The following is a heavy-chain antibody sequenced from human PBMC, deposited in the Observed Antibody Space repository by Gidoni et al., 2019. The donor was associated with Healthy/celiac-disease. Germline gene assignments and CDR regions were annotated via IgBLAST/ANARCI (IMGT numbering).Heavy chain of an antibody. CDR2: IYSGVST. D-gene: IGHD3-3*01. CDR1: GFTVSSNY. CDR3: AREDFDVFDI. J-gene: IGHJ3*02. Sequence: EVQLVESGGGLIQPGGSLRLSCAASGFTVSSNYMSWFRQAPGKGLEWVSVIYSGVSTYYADSVKCRFTISRDNSKNTLYLQMNSLRAEDTAVYYCAREDFDVFDIWGQGTMVTVSS. V-gene: IGHV3-53*01.